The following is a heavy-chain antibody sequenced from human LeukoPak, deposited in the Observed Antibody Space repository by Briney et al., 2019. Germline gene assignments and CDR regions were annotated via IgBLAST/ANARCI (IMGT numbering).Heavy chain of an antibody. Sequence: ASVKVSCKASGGTFSSYAISWVRQAPGQGLEWMGRIIPILGIANYAQKFQGRVTITADKSTSTAYMELSSLRSEDTAVYYCARDTYCSGGSCYLTPWGRGTLVTVSS. CDR1: GGTFSSYA. D-gene: IGHD2-15*01. J-gene: IGHJ4*02. V-gene: IGHV1-69*04. CDR3: ARDTYCSGGSCYLTP. CDR2: IIPILGIA.